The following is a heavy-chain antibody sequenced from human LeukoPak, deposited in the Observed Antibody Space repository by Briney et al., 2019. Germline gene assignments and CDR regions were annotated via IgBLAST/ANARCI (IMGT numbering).Heavy chain of an antibody. CDR2: INAGNGNT. J-gene: IGHJ3*02. V-gene: IGHV1-3*01. D-gene: IGHD1-14*01. CDR1: GYTSTSYA. CDR3: AKAFGSRKAFDI. Sequence: ASVKVSCKASGYTSTSYAIHWVRQAPGQRLEWMGWINAGNGNTKYSQKFQGRVTITRDTSASTAYMELSSLRSEDTAVYYCAKAFGSRKAFDIWGQGTMVTVSS.